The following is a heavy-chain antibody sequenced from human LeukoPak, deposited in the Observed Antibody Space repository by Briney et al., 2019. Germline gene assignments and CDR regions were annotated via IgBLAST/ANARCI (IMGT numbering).Heavy chain of an antibody. CDR1: GFTISSYW. V-gene: IGHV3-74*01. CDR3: ARDRKDDLMDY. Sequence: GGSLRLSCAASGFTISSYWLHWVRQAPGKGLAWVSRINSDGSSTSYADSVKGRFTISRDNAKNTLYLQMNSLRAEDTAVYYCARDRKDDLMDYWGQGTLVTVSS. CDR2: INSDGSST. D-gene: IGHD1-14*01. J-gene: IGHJ4*02.